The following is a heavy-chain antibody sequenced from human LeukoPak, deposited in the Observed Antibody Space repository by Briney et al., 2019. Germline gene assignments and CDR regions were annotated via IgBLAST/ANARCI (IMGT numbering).Heavy chain of an antibody. Sequence: SVKVSCKASGGTFSRYANSWGRQAPGRWLEWMGGIIPIFGTANYAQKFQGRVTITADESTSTAYMELSSLRSEDTAVYYCARSHSSGWYARSYYYYYGMDVWGQGTTVTVSS. CDR1: GGTFSRYA. J-gene: IGHJ6*02. CDR2: IIPIFGTA. CDR3: ARSHSSGWYARSYYYYYGMDV. V-gene: IGHV1-69*13. D-gene: IGHD6-19*01.